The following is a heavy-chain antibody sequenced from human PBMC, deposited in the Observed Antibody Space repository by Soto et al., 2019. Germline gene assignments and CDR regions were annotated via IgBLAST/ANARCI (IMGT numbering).Heavy chain of an antibody. J-gene: IGHJ4*02. CDR1: GGSISSSTYS. Sequence: QLQLQEWGPGLVKPSETLSITCTVSGGSISSSTYSWVWIRQPPGKGLEWIGSIYYSVTTYYNPSLKGLVTVSVDTSRNQLSLKLSSVTAADTAIYFCARHYGSGWYYYFDYWGQGPLVTVSS. D-gene: IGHD6-13*01. CDR3: ARHYGSGWYYYFDY. V-gene: IGHV4-39*01. CDR2: IYYSVTT.